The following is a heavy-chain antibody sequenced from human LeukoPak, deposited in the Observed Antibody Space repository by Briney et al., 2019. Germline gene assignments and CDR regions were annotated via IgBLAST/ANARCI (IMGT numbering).Heavy chain of an antibody. CDR2: IYRLGNT. CDR1: GDSITTDY. V-gene: IGHV4-4*08. Sequence: SETLSLTCSVSGDSITTDYWSWIRQPPGKGLEWIGYIYRLGNTDYNPSLKSRVTLSVDTSKNQLSLNLSSVTAADTAVYYCAGRGQRYFRDWGQGTLVTVSS. J-gene: IGHJ1*01. CDR3: AGRGQRYFRD.